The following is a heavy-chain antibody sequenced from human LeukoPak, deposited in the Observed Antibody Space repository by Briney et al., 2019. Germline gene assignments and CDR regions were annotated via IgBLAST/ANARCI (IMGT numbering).Heavy chain of an antibody. V-gene: IGHV4-39*07. Sequence: SETLSLTCTVSGGSISSRSYYWGWIRQPPGKGLEWIGIIYYSGSTYYNPSLKSRVTISVDTSKNQFSLKLSSVTAADTAVYYCARGPTTVTRAFDHWGQGTLVTVSS. J-gene: IGHJ4*02. CDR1: GGSISSRSYY. CDR3: ARGPTTVTRAFDH. CDR2: IYYSGST. D-gene: IGHD4-17*01.